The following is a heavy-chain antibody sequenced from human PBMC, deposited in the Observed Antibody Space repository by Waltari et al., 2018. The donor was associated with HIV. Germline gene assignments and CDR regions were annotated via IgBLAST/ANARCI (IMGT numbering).Heavy chain of an antibody. D-gene: IGHD1-26*01. CDR1: GYIFTDYY. J-gene: IGHJ4*02. Sequence: EVILLQSGTAVRKPGASVQVSCTIAGYIFTDYYIHWIKQAPEGGLESVGLVDPANGEAALAEKFQHRAKVTAEATINTVYFDLMRLTFDDTATYFCSSDIGTWGQGTLVLVSS. CDR3: SSDIGT. CDR2: VDPANGEA. V-gene: IGHV1-69-2*01.